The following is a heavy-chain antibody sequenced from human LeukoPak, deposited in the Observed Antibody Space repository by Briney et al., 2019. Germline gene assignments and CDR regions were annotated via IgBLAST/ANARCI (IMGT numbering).Heavy chain of an antibody. CDR3: ASSTSGYSYGYGAFDI. D-gene: IGHD5-18*01. V-gene: IGHV3-53*01. CDR2: IYSGGST. Sequence: GGSLRLSCAASGFTVSSNYMSWVRQAPGKGLEWVSVIYSGGSTYYADSVKGRFTISRDNSKNTLYLQMNSLRAEDTAVYYCASSTSGYSYGYGAFDIWGQGTMVTVSS. J-gene: IGHJ3*02. CDR1: GFTVSSNY.